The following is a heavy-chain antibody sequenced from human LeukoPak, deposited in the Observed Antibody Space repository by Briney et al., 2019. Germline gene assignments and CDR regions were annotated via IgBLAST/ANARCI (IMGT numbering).Heavy chain of an antibody. CDR1: GASISSYY. CDR3: AKQGSTSYYYGMDV. CDR2: IYHSGST. J-gene: IGHJ6*02. V-gene: IGHV4-59*08. D-gene: IGHD5/OR15-5a*01. Sequence: SETLSLTCTVSGASISSYYWNWIRQPPGKGLEWIGYIYHSGSTYYNPSLKSRVTISVDRSKNQFSLKLSSVSAADTAVYYCAKQGSTSYYYGMDVWGQGTTVTVSS.